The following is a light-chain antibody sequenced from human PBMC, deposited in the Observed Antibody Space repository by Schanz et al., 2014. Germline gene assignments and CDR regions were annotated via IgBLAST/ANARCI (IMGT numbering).Light chain of an antibody. CDR1: SSDVGGYNY. Sequence: QSALTQPRSVSGSPGQSVTISCTGTSSDVGGYNYVSWYQQHPGKAPKLMIYDVSKRPSGVPDRFSGSKSGNTASLAISGLRSEDEADYYCAAWDDSLSAVVFGGGTKLTVL. J-gene: IGLJ2*01. CDR3: AAWDDSLSAVV. CDR2: DVS. V-gene: IGLV2-11*01.